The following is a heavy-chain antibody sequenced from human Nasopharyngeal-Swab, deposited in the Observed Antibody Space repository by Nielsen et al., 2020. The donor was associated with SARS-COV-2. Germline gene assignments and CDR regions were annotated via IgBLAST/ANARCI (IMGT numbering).Heavy chain of an antibody. CDR1: GFTFSSYA. CDR2: ISGSGGST. Sequence: GESLKISCAASGFTFSSYAMSWVRQAPGTGLEWVSAISGSGGSTYYADSVKGRFTISRDNSKNTLYLQMNSLRAEDTAVYYCARWGILTGYDVGLDYWGQGILVTVSS. J-gene: IGHJ4*02. D-gene: IGHD3-9*01. V-gene: IGHV3-23*01. CDR3: ARWGILTGYDVGLDY.